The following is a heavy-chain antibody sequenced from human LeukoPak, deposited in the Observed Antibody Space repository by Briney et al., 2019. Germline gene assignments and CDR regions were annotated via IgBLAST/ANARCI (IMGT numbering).Heavy chain of an antibody. J-gene: IGHJ6*03. Sequence: ASVKVSCKASGYTFTGYYMHWVRQAPGQGLEWMGWINPNSGGTNYAQKFQGRVTMTRDTSISTAYMELSRLRSDDTAVYYCVRAQGSYHHYYMDVWGKGTTVTVSS. CDR3: VRAQGSYHHYYMDV. CDR1: GYTFTGYY. D-gene: IGHD1-26*01. CDR2: INPNSGGT. V-gene: IGHV1-2*02.